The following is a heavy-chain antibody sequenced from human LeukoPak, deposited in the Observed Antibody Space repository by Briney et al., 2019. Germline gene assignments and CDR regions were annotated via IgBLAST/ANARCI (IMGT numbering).Heavy chain of an antibody. J-gene: IGHJ4*02. Sequence: SETLSLTCTVSGGSISSSSYYWGWIRQPPGKGLGWIGSIYYSGSTYYNPSLKSRVTISVDTSKNHFSLKLSSVTAADTAVYYCACIAAAGTHFDYWGQGTLVTVSS. V-gene: IGHV4-39*07. CDR1: GGSISSSSYY. CDR2: IYYSGST. D-gene: IGHD6-13*01. CDR3: ACIAAAGTHFDY.